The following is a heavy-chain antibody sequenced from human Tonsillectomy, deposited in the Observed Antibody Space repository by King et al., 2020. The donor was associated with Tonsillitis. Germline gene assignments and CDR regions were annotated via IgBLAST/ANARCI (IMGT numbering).Heavy chain of an antibody. CDR2: ISWNSGSI. CDR1: GFTFDDYA. CDR3: AKAVYDSSGYYGVTDY. D-gene: IGHD3-22*01. Sequence: VQLVESGGGLVQPGRSLRLSCAASGFTFDDYAMHWVRQAPGKGLEWVSGISWNSGSIGYADSVKGLFTISRDNAKNSLYLQMNSLRAEDTALYYCAKAVYDSSGYYGVTDYWGQGTLVTVSS. V-gene: IGHV3-9*01. J-gene: IGHJ4*02.